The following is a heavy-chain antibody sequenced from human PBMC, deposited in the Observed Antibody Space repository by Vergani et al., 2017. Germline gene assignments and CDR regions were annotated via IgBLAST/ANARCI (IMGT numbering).Heavy chain of an antibody. Sequence: EVQLVESGGGLVQPGGSLRLSCAASGFTVSSNYMSWVRQAPGKGLEWVSVIYSGGSTYYADSVKGRFTISRHNSKNTLYLQMNSLRAEDTAVYYCARDQRYCSSTICHTHAFDIWGQGTMVTVSS. CDR1: GFTVSSNY. D-gene: IGHD2-2*02. J-gene: IGHJ3*02. CDR3: ARDQRYCSSTICHTHAFDI. CDR2: IYSGGST. V-gene: IGHV3-53*04.